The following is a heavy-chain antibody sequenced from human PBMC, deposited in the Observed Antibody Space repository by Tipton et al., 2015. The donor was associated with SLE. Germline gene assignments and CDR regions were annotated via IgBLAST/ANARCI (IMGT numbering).Heavy chain of an antibody. CDR3: ARVSALVYYYYGMDV. CDR1: GGSISSSSYY. V-gene: IGHV4-39*07. Sequence: TLSLTCTVSGGSISSSSYYWGWIRQPPGKGLEWFGSIYYSGSSYYNPSLKSRVTISVDTSKNQFSLKMSSVTAADTAVYYCARVSALVYYYYGMDVWGQGTTVTVSS. CDR2: IYYSGSS. J-gene: IGHJ6*02. D-gene: IGHD2-8*02.